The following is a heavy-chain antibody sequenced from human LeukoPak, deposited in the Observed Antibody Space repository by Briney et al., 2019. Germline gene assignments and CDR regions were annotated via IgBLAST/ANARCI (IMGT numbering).Heavy chain of an antibody. D-gene: IGHD4-17*01. Sequence: GGSLRLSCAASGFTFSTYSMNWVRQAPGKGLEWVSSIRSSSSYIYYADSLKGRFTISRDNAKNSPYLQMNSLRAEDTAVYYCARDSYGDYFFDYWGQGTLVTVSS. CDR2: IRSSSSYI. J-gene: IGHJ4*02. V-gene: IGHV3-21*01. CDR3: ARDSYGDYFFDY. CDR1: GFTFSTYS.